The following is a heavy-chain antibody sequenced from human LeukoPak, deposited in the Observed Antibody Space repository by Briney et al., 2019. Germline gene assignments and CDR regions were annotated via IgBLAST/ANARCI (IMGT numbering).Heavy chain of an antibody. V-gene: IGHV4-4*02. J-gene: IGHJ4*02. CDR1: GGSFTSTNW. CDR3: AREGGFYRPLDY. Sequence: PSETLSLTCGVSGGSFTSTNWWTWVRPPPGKGLEWIGVVHLDGRTNYNPSLKSRLTMSVDLSENHISLKLTSVTAADTAVYYCAREGGFYRPLDYSGQGTLVTVSS. D-gene: IGHD3-3*01. CDR2: VHLDGRT.